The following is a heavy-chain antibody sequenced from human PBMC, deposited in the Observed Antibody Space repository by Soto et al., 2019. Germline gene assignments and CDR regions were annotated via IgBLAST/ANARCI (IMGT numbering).Heavy chain of an antibody. V-gene: IGHV4-39*01. J-gene: IGHJ5*02. D-gene: IGHD1-20*01. CDR3: TRRYNWNAHYFEP. CDR1: GAYISVHSYY. CDR2: SDSSGTT. Sequence: SETLSLTCTVSGAYISVHSYYWIWIRQPPGKGLEWLGGSDSSGTTYFNPSLKSRATTSVDTSKNRFSLRLTPVTAADTAIYYCTRRYNWNAHYFEPWGPGALVTVAS.